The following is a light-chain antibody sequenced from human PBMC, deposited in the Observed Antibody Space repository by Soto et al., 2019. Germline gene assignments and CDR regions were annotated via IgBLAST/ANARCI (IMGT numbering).Light chain of an antibody. CDR3: QQYNSYSWT. V-gene: IGKV1-17*01. J-gene: IGKJ1*01. Sequence: DIQRTQSPSSLSASLEDRGIITCRASQSISNHLNWYQQKPGKAPKLLIFAASSLQSGVPSRFSGSGSGTEFTLTISSLQPDDFATYYCQQYNSYSWTFGQGTTVDIK. CDR2: AAS. CDR1: QSISNH.